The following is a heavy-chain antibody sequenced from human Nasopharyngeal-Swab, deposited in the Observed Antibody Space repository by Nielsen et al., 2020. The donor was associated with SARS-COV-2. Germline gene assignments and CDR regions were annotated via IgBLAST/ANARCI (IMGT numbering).Heavy chain of an antibody. CDR2: IKQDGSEK. V-gene: IGHV3-7*03. Sequence: GESLKISCAASGFTFSSYWMSWVRQAPGKGLEWVANIKQDGSEKYYVDSVKGRFTISRDNAKNSLYLQMNSLRAEDTAVYYCAREGYNWNSVSPYGMDVWGQGTTVTVSS. CDR3: AREGYNWNSVSPYGMDV. CDR1: GFTFSSYW. D-gene: IGHD1-7*01. J-gene: IGHJ6*02.